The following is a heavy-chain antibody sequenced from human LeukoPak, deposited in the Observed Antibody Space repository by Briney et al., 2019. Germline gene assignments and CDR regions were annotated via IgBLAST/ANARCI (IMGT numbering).Heavy chain of an antibody. V-gene: IGHV3-21*01. CDR2: ISSSSSYI. J-gene: IGHJ5*02. Sequence: PGGSLRLSCAASEFTVKDYYMSWVRQAPGKGLEWVSSISSSSSYIYYADSVKGRFTISRDNAKNSLYLQMNSLRADDTAVYYCARDSLWSGYYPYNWFDPWGQGTLVTVSS. CDR3: ARDSLWSGYYPYNWFDP. D-gene: IGHD3-3*01. CDR1: EFTVKDYY.